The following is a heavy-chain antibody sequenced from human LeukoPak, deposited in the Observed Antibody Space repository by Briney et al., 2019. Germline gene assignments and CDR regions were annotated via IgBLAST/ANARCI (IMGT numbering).Heavy chain of an antibody. J-gene: IGHJ4*02. V-gene: IGHV3-53*01. CDR3: ARQGELAARPGWFMY. CDR2: IYSGGST. CDR1: GFTVSSNY. Sequence: GGSLRLSCAASGFTVSSNYMSWVRQAPGKGLEWVSVIYSGGSTYYADSVKGRFTISRDNSKNTLYLQMNSLRAENTAVYYCARQGELAARPGWFMYWGQGTLVTVSS. D-gene: IGHD6-6*01.